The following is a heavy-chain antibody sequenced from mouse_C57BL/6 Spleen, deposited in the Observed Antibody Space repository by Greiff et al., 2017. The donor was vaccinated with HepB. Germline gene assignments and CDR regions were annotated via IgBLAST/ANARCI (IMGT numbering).Heavy chain of an antibody. J-gene: IGHJ4*01. D-gene: IGHD1-1*01. CDR3: TRGSNYGSSSYYAMDY. CDR1: GYTFTDYE. Sequence: VQLQQSGAELVRPGASVTLSCKASGYTFTDYEMHWVKQTPVHGLEWIGAIDPETGGTAYNQKFKGKAILTADKSSSTAYMELRSLTSEDSAVYYCTRGSNYGSSSYYAMDYWGQGTSVTVSS. V-gene: IGHV1-15*01. CDR2: IDPETGGT.